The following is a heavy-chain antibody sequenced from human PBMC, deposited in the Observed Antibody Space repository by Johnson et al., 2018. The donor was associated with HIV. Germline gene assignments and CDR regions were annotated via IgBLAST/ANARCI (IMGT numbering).Heavy chain of an antibody. Sequence: QVQLVESGGGVVQPGRSLRLSCAASGFTFSSYAMHWVRQAPGKGLEWVAFIRYDGSNKYYADSVKGRFTISRDNSKNTLYLQMNSLRAEDTAVYYCAKERRTYSSSADAFDIWGQGTMVTVSS. CDR1: GFTFSSYA. J-gene: IGHJ3*02. CDR3: AKERRTYSSSADAFDI. CDR2: IRYDGSNK. D-gene: IGHD6-6*01. V-gene: IGHV3-30*02.